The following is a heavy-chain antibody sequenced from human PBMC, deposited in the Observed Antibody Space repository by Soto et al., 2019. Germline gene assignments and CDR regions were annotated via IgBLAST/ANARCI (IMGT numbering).Heavy chain of an antibody. CDR3: LVATISHYYYYGMDV. Sequence: PGESLKISCKGSGYSFTSYWISWVRQMPGKGLEWMGRIDPSDSYTNYSPSFQGHVTISADKSISTAYLQWSSLKASDTAMYYCLVATISHYYYYGMDVWGQGTTVTVS. V-gene: IGHV5-10-1*01. CDR2: IDPSDSYT. D-gene: IGHD5-12*01. CDR1: GYSFTSYW. J-gene: IGHJ6*02.